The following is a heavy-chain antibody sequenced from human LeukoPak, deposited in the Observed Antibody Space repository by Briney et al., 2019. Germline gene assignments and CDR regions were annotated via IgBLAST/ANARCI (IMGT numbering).Heavy chain of an antibody. V-gene: IGHV3-66*01. CDR1: GFTVSSNY. D-gene: IGHD5-18*01. Sequence: PGGSLRLSCAASGFTVSSNYMSWVRQAPGKGLEWVSVIYSGGSTYYADSVKGRFTISRDNSKNTLYLQMNSLRAEDTAVYYCARAYVDTAMVVASPRIDYWGQGTLVTVSS. CDR2: IYSGGST. CDR3: ARAYVDTAMVVASPRIDY. J-gene: IGHJ4*02.